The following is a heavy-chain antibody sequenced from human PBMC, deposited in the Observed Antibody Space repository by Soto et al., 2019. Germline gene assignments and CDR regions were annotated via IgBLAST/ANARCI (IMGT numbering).Heavy chain of an antibody. CDR1: GGSISSGGYY. CDR2: IYYIGST. Sequence: SETLSLTCTVSGGSISSGGYYWSWIRQHPGKGLEWIGYIYYIGSTYYNPSLKSRVTISVDTSKNQFSLKLSSVTAADTAVYYCARGRGLGRGWYGWFDPWGQGTLVTVSS. CDR3: ARGRGLGRGWYGWFDP. D-gene: IGHD6-19*01. J-gene: IGHJ5*02. V-gene: IGHV4-31*03.